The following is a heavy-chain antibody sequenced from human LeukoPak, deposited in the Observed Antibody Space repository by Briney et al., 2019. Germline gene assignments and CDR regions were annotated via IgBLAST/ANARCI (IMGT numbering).Heavy chain of an antibody. V-gene: IGHV3-21*01. D-gene: IGHD4/OR15-4a*01. J-gene: IGHJ5*02. CDR1: GFTWSSYS. Sequence: GGSLRLSCAASGFTWSSYSRNWVRQAPGKGLEWVSCISSSSDYIYYADSAKGRFTISRDNAKNSLYPQMNSLRAEDTAVYYCARERGYGGYKWFELWGQGTLVTVSS. CDR2: ISSSSDYI. CDR3: ARERGYGGYKWFEL.